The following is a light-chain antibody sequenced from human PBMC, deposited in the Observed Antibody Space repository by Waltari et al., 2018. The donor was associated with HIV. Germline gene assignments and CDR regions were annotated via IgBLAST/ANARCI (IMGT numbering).Light chain of an antibody. V-gene: IGLV2-23*01. Sequence: QSALTQPASVSGSPGQSITVSCTGTSSDVGSFDLVSWYQRRPDEAPQLIIYDGGKRPSGISNRFSASKSGNTASLTISGLQAEDEADYYCCSYAAGGTYVFGTGTRVTVL. CDR3: CSYAAGGTYV. CDR1: SSDVGSFDL. J-gene: IGLJ1*01. CDR2: DGG.